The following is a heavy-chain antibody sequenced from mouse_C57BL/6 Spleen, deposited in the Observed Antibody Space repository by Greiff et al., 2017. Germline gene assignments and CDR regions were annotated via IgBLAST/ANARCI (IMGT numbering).Heavy chain of an antibody. J-gene: IGHJ3*01. V-gene: IGHV1-82*01. CDR1: GYAFSSSW. D-gene: IGHD3-3*01. CDR2: IYPGDGDT. Sequence: QVQLQQSGPELVKPGASVKISCKASGYAFSSSWMNWVKQRPGKGLEWIGRIYPGDGDTNYNGQFKGKDTMTADKSSSKADMQLSSLTSEDSAVYFCAREGTGFAYWGQGTLVTVSA. CDR3: AREGTGFAY.